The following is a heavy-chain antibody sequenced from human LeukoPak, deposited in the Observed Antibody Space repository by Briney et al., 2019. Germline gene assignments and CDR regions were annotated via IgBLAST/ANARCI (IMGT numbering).Heavy chain of an antibody. J-gene: IGHJ4*02. CDR1: GFTVSSNY. Sequence: GGSLRLSCAASGFTVSSNYMSWVRQAPGKGLEWVSVIYSGGSTYYADSVKGRFTISRDNSKNTLYLQMNSLRAEDTAVYYCATSITMIVVEDYWGQGTLVTVSS. CDR3: ATSITMIVVEDY. D-gene: IGHD3-22*01. CDR2: IYSGGST. V-gene: IGHV3-53*01.